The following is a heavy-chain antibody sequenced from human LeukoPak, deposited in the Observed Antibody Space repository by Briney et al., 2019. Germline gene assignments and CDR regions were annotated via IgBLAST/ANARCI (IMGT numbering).Heavy chain of an antibody. D-gene: IGHD2-2*02. CDR2: IGGSVGGS. Sequence: GGSLRLSCAASGFLFSTYAMSRVRQAPGKGLEWVSAIGGSVGGSYYADSVKGRFTISRDNSKNTLYLQMNSLRAEDTAIYYCAKKGCTSISCYNNFWGQGTLVTVSS. J-gene: IGHJ4*02. CDR3: AKKGCTSISCYNNF. V-gene: IGHV3-23*01. CDR1: GFLFSTYA.